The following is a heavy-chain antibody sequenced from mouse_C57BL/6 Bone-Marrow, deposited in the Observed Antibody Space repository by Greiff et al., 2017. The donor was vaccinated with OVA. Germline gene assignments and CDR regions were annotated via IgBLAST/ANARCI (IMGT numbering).Heavy chain of an antibody. J-gene: IGHJ2*01. CDR3: ARRGIYYDYD. D-gene: IGHD2-4*01. CDR1: GYTFTSYW. Sequence: QVQLQQPGAELVKPGASVKMSCKASGYTFTSYWITWVKQRPGQGLEWIGDIYPGSGSTNYNEKFKSKATLTVDTSSSTAYMKLSSLTSEDSAVYYCARRGIYYDYDWGQGTTLTVSS. V-gene: IGHV1-55*01. CDR2: IYPGSGST.